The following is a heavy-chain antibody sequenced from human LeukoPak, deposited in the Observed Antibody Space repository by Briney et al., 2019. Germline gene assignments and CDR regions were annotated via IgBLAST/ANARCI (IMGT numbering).Heavy chain of an antibody. CDR2: IKEDGSEK. CDR1: GFTVSSYW. D-gene: IGHD3-16*01. Sequence: GGSLRLSCAVSGFTVSSYWMTWVRQAPGKGLEWVAKIKEDGSEKYYVDSVKGRFTISRDNAKSSLYLEMSSLRVEDTAVYYCARLYEGGYWGQGALVSVSS. CDR3: ARLYEGGY. V-gene: IGHV3-7*04. J-gene: IGHJ4*02.